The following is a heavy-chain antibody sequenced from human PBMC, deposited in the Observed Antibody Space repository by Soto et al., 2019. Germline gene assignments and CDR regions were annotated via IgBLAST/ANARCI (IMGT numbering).Heavy chain of an antibody. D-gene: IGHD3-3*01. CDR1: GYTFTSYG. V-gene: IGHV1-8*02. Sequence: ASVKVSCKASGYTFTSYGISWVRQAPGQGLEWMGWISAYSGNTGYAQKFQGRVTMTRNTSISTAYMELSSLRSEDTAVYYCTSSLWSGSKTYYYYGMDVWGQGTTVTVSS. CDR3: TSSLWSGSKTYYYYGMDV. J-gene: IGHJ6*02. CDR2: ISAYSGNT.